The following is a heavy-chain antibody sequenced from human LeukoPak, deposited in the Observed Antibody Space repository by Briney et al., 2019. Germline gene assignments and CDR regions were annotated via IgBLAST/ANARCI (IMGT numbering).Heavy chain of an antibody. V-gene: IGHV1-8*03. Sequence: ASVKVSCKASGYTFTGYYMHWVRQAPGQGLEWMGWMNPNSGNTGYAQKFQGRVTITRSTSISTAYMELSSLRSEDTAVYYCARGSPPSEGSPGKNYYYYTDVWGKGTTVTVSS. CDR2: MNPNSGNT. J-gene: IGHJ6*03. CDR3: ARGSPPSEGSPGKNYYYYTDV. CDR1: GYTFTGYY. D-gene: IGHD4-23*01.